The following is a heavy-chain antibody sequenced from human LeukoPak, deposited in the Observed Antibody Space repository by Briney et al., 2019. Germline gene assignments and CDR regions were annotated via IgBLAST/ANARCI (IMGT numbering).Heavy chain of an antibody. Sequence: PGGSLRLSCVASGFTFSSYSMNWVRQAPGKGLEWVSSISSSNNYIYYADSVKGRFTISRDNAKNSLYLQMNSLRAEDTAVYYCARRSPNYYFDYWGQGTPVTVSS. V-gene: IGHV3-21*01. CDR2: ISSSNNYI. J-gene: IGHJ4*02. CDR3: ARRSPNYYFDY. CDR1: GFTFSSYS.